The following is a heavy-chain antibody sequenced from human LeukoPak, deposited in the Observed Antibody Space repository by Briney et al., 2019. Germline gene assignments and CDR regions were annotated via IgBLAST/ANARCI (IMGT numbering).Heavy chain of an antibody. CDR1: GFTFSNYA. CDR3: ARGITTAGPYYMAV. V-gene: IGHV3-21*01. CDR2: ISGDTSYI. D-gene: IGHD6-13*01. Sequence: GGSLRLSCAASGFTFSNYAMTWVRQAPGKGLEWVSGISGDTSYIYSADSMKGRFTISRDNAKNSLYLQMNSLRAEDTAVYYCARGITTAGPYYMAVWGKGTTVTVSS. J-gene: IGHJ6*03.